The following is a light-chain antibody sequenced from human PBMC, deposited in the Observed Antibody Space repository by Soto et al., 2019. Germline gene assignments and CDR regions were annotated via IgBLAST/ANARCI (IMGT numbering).Light chain of an antibody. Sequence: EIVMTQSTASLSVSPGERATLSCRASQNVNSNLAWYQQKPGQAPRFLIYGASTRATGIPARFSGSGSGTEFTLTISSLQSEDFAVYYCHHYNNWPRTFGQGTKVDI. CDR3: HHYNNWPRT. V-gene: IGKV3-15*01. CDR2: GAS. J-gene: IGKJ1*01. CDR1: QNVNSN.